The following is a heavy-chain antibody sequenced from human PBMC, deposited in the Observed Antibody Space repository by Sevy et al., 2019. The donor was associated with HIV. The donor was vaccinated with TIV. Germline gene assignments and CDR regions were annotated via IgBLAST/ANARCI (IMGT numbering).Heavy chain of an antibody. Sequence: GGSLRLSCAASGFTFSSYSMNWVRQAPGKGLEWVSSISSSSSYIYYADSVKGRFTISRDNAKNSLYLQMNSLRAEDTAVYYCASEFYDSSGHDAFDIWGQGTMVTVSS. CDR1: GFTFSSYS. D-gene: IGHD3-22*01. J-gene: IGHJ3*02. CDR2: ISSSSSYI. V-gene: IGHV3-21*01. CDR3: ASEFYDSSGHDAFDI.